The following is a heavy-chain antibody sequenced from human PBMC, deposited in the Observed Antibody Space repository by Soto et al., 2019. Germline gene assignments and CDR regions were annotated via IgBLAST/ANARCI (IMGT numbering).Heavy chain of an antibody. CDR2: PSRSGGAT. D-gene: IGHD1-7*01. CDR1: GFNTRFYS. V-gene: IGHV3-23*01. CDR3: SKGEMSTIRNSFDP. Sequence: PGGSLRLSCTASGFNTRFYSMSWVRQTPGKGLEWVAAPSRSGGATYYADSVRGRFTISRDASKDTLFLQMSNLRAEDTALYYCSKGEMSTIRNSFDPWGQGTLVTVSS. J-gene: IGHJ5*02.